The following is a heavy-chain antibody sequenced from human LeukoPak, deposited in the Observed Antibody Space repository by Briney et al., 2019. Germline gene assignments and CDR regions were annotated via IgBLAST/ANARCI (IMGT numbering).Heavy chain of an antibody. V-gene: IGHV3-23*01. D-gene: IGHD4-23*01. CDR2: ISGSGGST. J-gene: IGHJ4*02. CDR1: GFTFSSYA. CDR3: ATSPIRGYYFDY. Sequence: GGSLRLSCAASGFTFSSYAMSWVRQAPGKGLEWVSAISGSGGSTYYADSVKGRFTISRDNSKNTLYLQMNSLRAEDTAVYYCATSPIRGYYFDYWGQGTLVTVSS.